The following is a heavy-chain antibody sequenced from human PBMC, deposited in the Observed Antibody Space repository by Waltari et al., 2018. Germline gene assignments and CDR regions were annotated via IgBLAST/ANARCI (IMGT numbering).Heavy chain of an antibody. D-gene: IGHD3-10*01. Sequence: EVQLVESGGGLIQPGGSLRLSCAASGFTVSSNYMSWVRQAPGKGLEWVSVIYSGSSTCYADSVKGRFTISRDNSKNTLYLQMNSLRAEDTAVYYCARGGIMVRGVIIHYVDYWGQGTLVTVSS. V-gene: IGHV3-53*01. CDR3: ARGGIMVRGVIIHYVDY. CDR2: IYSGSST. CDR1: GFTVSSNY. J-gene: IGHJ4*02.